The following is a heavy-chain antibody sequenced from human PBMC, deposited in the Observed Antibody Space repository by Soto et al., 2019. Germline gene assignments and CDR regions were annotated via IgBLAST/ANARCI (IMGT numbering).Heavy chain of an antibody. D-gene: IGHD3-9*01. V-gene: IGHV4-31*03. Sequence: PSETLSLTCTVSGGSISSGGYYWSWIRQHPGKGLEWIGYIYYSGSTYYNPPLKSRVTISVDTSKNQFSLKLSSVTAADTAVYYCARHYSYYDILTGFYYYYGMDVWGQGTTVTVSS. J-gene: IGHJ6*02. CDR2: IYYSGST. CDR1: GGSISSGGYY. CDR3: ARHYSYYDILTGFYYYYGMDV.